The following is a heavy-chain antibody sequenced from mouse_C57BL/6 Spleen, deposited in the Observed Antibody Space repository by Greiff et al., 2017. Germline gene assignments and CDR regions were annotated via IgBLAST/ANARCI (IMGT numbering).Heavy chain of an antibody. V-gene: IGHV2-2*01. CDR2: IWSGGST. J-gene: IGHJ4*01. CDR3: AGIITTVVAMDY. D-gene: IGHD1-1*01. CDR1: GFSLTSYG. Sequence: VKLMESGPGLVQPSQSLSITCTVSGFSLTSYGVHWVRQSPGKGLEWLGVIWSGGSTDYNAAFISRLSISKDNSKSQVFFKMNSLQADDTAIYYCAGIITTVVAMDYWGQGTSLTVSS.